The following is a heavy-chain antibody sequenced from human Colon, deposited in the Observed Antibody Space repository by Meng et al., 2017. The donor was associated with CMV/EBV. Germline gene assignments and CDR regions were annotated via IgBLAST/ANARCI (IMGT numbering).Heavy chain of an antibody. CDR3: ARDLCSPGGNSCFDY. V-gene: IGHV1-18*01. Sequence: ASVKVSCEASCYTFNNHGVNWLRHAPGQGLEWMGWINLWNGNIEYAKKFQGRITLTTDESTSTAYMELRNLTSDDTAVYYCARDLCSPGGNSCFDYWGQGTVVTVSS. CDR1: CYTFNNHG. D-gene: IGHD3-16*01. CDR2: INLWNGNI. J-gene: IGHJ4*02.